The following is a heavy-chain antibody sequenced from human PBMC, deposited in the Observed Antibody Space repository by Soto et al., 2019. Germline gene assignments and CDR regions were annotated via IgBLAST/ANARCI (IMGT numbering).Heavy chain of an antibody. J-gene: IGHJ4*02. V-gene: IGHV4-31*11. CDR1: GGSISSGGYS. Sequence: SETLSLTCAVSGGSISSGGYSWSWIRQPPGKGLEWIGYIYYSGSTYYNPSLKSRVTISVDTSKNQFSLKLSSVTAADTAVYYCAREGWSTGQDYWGQGTLVTVSS. CDR3: AREGWSTGQDY. D-gene: IGHD2-15*01. CDR2: IYYSGST.